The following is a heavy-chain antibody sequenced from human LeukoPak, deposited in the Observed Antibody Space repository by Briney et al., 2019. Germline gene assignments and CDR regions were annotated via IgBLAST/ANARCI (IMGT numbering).Heavy chain of an antibody. CDR1: GGSVSSGSYY. Sequence: SETLSLTCTVSGGSVSSGSYYWGWIRQPPGKGLEWLGYIYYSGSTNYNPSLKSRVTISVDTSKNQFSLKLSSVTAADTAVYYCARLYCSSTSCYVGGYFDYWGQGTLVTVSS. J-gene: IGHJ4*02. CDR3: ARLYCSSTSCYVGGYFDY. CDR2: IYYSGST. D-gene: IGHD2-2*01. V-gene: IGHV4-61*01.